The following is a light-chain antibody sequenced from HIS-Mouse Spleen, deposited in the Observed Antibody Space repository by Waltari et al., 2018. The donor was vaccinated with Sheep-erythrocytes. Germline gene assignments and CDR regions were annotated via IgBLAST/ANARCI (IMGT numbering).Light chain of an antibody. CDR1: SLRSYY. Sequence: SSELTQDPAVSVALGQTVRITCQADSLRSYYASWYQQKPGQAPVLVIYGKNNRPSGIPDRFSGSSSGNTASLTITGAQAEDEADYYCNSRDSSGNHVFGGGTKLTVL. CDR3: NSRDSSGNHV. V-gene: IGLV3-19*01. J-gene: IGLJ2*01. CDR2: GKN.